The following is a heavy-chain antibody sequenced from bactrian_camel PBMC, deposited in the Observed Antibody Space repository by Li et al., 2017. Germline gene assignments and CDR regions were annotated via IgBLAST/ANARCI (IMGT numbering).Heavy chain of an antibody. J-gene: IGHJ6*01. CDR1: GNTDSMHC. CDR2: IATDGTS. D-gene: IGHD2*01. CDR3: AAWLRDGGRCVAGADFRY. Sequence: VQLVESGGGSVQAGGSLRLSCVASGNTDSMHCMGWFRQAPGKEREGVATIATDGTSTFADSVEGRFTISKDYAKYTLYLQMNSLKPDDTAMFYCAAWLRDGGRCVAGADFRYWGQGTQVTVS. V-gene: IGHV3S53*01.